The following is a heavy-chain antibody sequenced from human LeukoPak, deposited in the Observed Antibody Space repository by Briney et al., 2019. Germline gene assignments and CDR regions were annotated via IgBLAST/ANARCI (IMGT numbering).Heavy chain of an antibody. V-gene: IGHV4-61*02. J-gene: IGHJ4*02. CDR1: GGSISSGSFY. CDR3: ARIRGHYYDSSGYPDY. Sequence: PSETLSLTCNVSGGSISSGSFYWTWIRQPAGKGLEWIGRMYTGGSTNYNPSLKSRVTISVDTSKNQFSLKLSSVTAADTAVYYCARIRGHYYDSSGYPDYWGQGTLVTVSS. D-gene: IGHD3-22*01. CDR2: MYTGGST.